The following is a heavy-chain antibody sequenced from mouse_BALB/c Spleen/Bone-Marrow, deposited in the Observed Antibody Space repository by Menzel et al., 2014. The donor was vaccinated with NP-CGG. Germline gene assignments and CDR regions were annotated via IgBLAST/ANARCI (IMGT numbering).Heavy chain of an antibody. CDR1: GFSLTSYG. Sequence: VKLVESGPGLVQPSQSLSITCTVSGFSLTSYGVHWVRQSPGEGLEWLGVIWSGGSTDYNSAFISRLSISKDNSKSQVFFKMNSLQADDTAIYYCARKRTGTYTMDYWGQGTSVTVSS. J-gene: IGHJ4*01. D-gene: IGHD4-1*01. CDR3: ARKRTGTYTMDY. V-gene: IGHV2-4-1*01. CDR2: IWSGGST.